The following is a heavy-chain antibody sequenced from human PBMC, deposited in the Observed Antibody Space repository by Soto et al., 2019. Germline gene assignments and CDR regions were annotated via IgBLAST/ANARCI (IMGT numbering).Heavy chain of an antibody. J-gene: IGHJ4*02. V-gene: IGHV3-30*18. CDR3: AKGGRQWLVTSDFNY. Sequence: VQLVESGGGVVQPGMSLRLSCAASGFTFSDYAMHWVRQAPGKGLEWVAVVSHDGRNTHYADSVKGRFTISRDSSKNTVSLAMTSLRAADTAVYYCAKGGRQWLVTSDFNYWGQGALVTVSS. D-gene: IGHD6-19*01. CDR2: VSHDGRNT. CDR1: GFTFSDYA.